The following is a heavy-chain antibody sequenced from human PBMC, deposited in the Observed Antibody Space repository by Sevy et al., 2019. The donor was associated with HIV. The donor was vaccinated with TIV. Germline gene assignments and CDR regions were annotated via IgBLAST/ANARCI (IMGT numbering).Heavy chain of an antibody. CDR3: ARDHHYGD. D-gene: IGHD4-17*01. J-gene: IGHJ4*02. Sequence: GGSLRLSCAASGFTFSNNRMHWVRQAPGEGLVWVSRIESDETTSYTDAVKGRFTISRDNAKNTLYLQMNSLKAEDSAGYHCARDHHYGDWGQGTLVTVSS. CDR1: GFTFSNNR. CDR2: IESDETT. V-gene: IGHV3-74*01.